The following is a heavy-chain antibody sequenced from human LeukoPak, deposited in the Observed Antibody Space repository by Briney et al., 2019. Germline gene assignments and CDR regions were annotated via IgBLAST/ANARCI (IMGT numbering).Heavy chain of an antibody. V-gene: IGHV3-30*18. CDR1: GFTFSSYG. J-gene: IGHJ6*02. Sequence: PGGSLRLSGAASGFTFSSYGMHWVRQAPGKGLEWVAVISYDGSNKYYADSVKGRFTISRDNSKNTLYLQMNSLRAEDTAVYYCAKEPRYCSSTSCYYYYYYGMDVWGQGTTVTVSS. D-gene: IGHD2-2*01. CDR3: AKEPRYCSSTSCYYYYYYGMDV. CDR2: ISYDGSNK.